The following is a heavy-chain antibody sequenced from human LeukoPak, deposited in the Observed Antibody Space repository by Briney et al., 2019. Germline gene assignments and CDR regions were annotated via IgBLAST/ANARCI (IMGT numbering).Heavy chain of an antibody. CDR3: ARVGGRVAAAGTYRDY. J-gene: IGHJ4*02. D-gene: IGHD6-13*01. Sequence: SETLSLTCSVSGGPMSSYTWSWIRHSPGKGLEWIGEINHSGSTNYNPSLKSRVTISVDTSKNQFSLKLSSVTAADTAVYYCARVGGRVAAAGTYRDYWGQGTLVTVSS. CDR2: INHSGST. V-gene: IGHV4-34*01. CDR1: GGPMSSYT.